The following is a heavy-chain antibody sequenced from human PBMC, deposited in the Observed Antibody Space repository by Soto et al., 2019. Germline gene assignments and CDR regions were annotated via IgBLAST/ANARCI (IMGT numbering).Heavy chain of an antibody. J-gene: IGHJ4*02. CDR1: GYTFINYY. CDR2: INPMSGST. CDR3: ARDLFAGDF. V-gene: IGHV1-46*01. Sequence: QVQLVQSGAEIKKPGASVKVSCRASGYTFINYYIHWVRQAPGQGLEWMAIINPMSGSTNYPQNFPGRVTLTMDTSTSTVYMELSSLRFEDTAVYFCARDLFAGDFWCQGTLVTVSS. D-gene: IGHD2-21*01.